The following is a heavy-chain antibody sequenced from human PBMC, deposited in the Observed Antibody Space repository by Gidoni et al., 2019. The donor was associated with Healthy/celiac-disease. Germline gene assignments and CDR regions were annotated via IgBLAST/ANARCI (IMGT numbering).Heavy chain of an antibody. J-gene: IGHJ6*02. Sequence: EVQLVESGGGLVQPGRSLRLSCAASGFTFDDYAMPWVRQAPGKGLEWVSGISWNSGSIGYADSVKGRFTISRDNAKNSLYLQMNSLRAEDTALYYCAKDIGGWKPPESYYYYYGMDVWGQGTTVTVSS. D-gene: IGHD6-19*01. CDR1: GFTFDDYA. CDR2: ISWNSGSI. CDR3: AKDIGGWKPPESYYYYYGMDV. V-gene: IGHV3-9*01.